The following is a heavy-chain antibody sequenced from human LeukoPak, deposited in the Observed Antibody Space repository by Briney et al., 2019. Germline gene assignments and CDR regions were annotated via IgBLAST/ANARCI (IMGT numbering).Heavy chain of an antibody. D-gene: IGHD4-17*01. CDR2: IYYSGST. CDR1: GGSISSSSYY. J-gene: IGHJ4*02. CDR3: ARQLEYGDRLLDY. V-gene: IGHV4-39*01. Sequence: KTSETLSLTCTVSGGSISSSSYYWGWVRQPPGKGLEWIGSIYYSGSTNYNPSLKSRVTISVDTSKNQFSLNLNSVTAADTAVYVCARQLEYGDRLLDYWGQGTLVTVSS.